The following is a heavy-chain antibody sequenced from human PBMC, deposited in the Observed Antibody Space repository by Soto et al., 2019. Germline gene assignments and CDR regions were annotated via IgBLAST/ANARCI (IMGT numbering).Heavy chain of an antibody. CDR2: IYWDDDT. CDR3: AHAYGGTSWPNDAFDV. Sequence: QITLKESGPTLVKPTQTLTLTCIFSGFSFSADGVGVGWISQPPGKALEWLALIYWDDDTRYSPSLKSRLTITKDTSKNQVVLTMTNMDPVDTATYYCAHAYGGTSWPNDAFDVWGQGTVVTVSS. CDR1: GFSFSADGVG. J-gene: IGHJ3*01. D-gene: IGHD2-2*01. V-gene: IGHV2-5*02.